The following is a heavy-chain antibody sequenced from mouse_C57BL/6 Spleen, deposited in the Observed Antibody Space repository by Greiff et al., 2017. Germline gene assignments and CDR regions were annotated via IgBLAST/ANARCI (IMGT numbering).Heavy chain of an antibody. J-gene: IGHJ3*01. CDR3: ASRDGYSGGFAY. CDR1: GFSLTSYG. V-gene: IGHV2-6*01. Sequence: VQVVESGPGLVAPSQSLSITCTVSGFSLTSYGVDWVRQSPGKGLEWLGVIWGVGSTNYNSALKSRLSISKDNSKSQVFLKMNSLQTDDTAMYYCASRDGYSGGFAYWGQGTLVTVSA. D-gene: IGHD2-3*01. CDR2: IWGVGST.